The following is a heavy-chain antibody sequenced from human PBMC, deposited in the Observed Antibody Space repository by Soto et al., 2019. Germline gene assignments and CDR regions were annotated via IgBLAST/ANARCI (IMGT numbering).Heavy chain of an antibody. D-gene: IGHD3-16*01. CDR1: GFTFSSYA. CDR3: TKFGGTSLPPIPVDD. Sequence: EVQLLESGGGLVQPGGSLRLSCAASGFTFSSYAMNWVRQAPGKGLEWVSTISGSGDNTYYADSVKGRFTISRDNSKNTLYLQMNSLRAEDTALYYWTKFGGTSLPPIPVDDGGQGTQVTVSS. J-gene: IGHJ4*02. CDR2: ISGSGDNT. V-gene: IGHV3-23*01.